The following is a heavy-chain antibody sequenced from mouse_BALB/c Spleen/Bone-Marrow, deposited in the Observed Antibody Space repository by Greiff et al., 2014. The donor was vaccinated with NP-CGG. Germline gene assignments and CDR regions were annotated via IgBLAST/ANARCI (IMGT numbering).Heavy chain of an antibody. J-gene: IGHJ4*01. CDR1: GYTFTSYW. D-gene: IGHD1-1*01. CDR3: ARSSPYAMDY. Sequence: SGAELARPGASVKLSCKASGYTFTSYWMQWVKQRPGQGLEWIGAIYPGDGDTRYTQKFKGKAILTADKSSSTAYMQLSLASEDSAVYYCARSSPYAMDYWGQGTSVTVSS. V-gene: IGHV1-87*01. CDR2: IYPGDGDT.